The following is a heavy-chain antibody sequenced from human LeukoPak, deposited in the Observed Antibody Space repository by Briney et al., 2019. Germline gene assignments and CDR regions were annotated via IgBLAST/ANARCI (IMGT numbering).Heavy chain of an antibody. D-gene: IGHD6-13*01. Sequence: SETLSLTCTVSGDSISSSSYYWGWIRQPPGKGLEWIGSIYYSGSTYYNPSLKSRVTISVDTSKNQFSLKLSSVTAADTAVYYCARQSAGDFDYWGQGILVTVSS. J-gene: IGHJ4*02. V-gene: IGHV4-39*01. CDR3: ARQSAGDFDY. CDR2: IYYSGST. CDR1: GDSISSSSYY.